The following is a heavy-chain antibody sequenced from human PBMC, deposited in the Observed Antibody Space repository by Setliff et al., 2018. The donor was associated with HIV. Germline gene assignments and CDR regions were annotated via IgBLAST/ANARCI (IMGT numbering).Heavy chain of an antibody. D-gene: IGHD3-22*01. J-gene: IGHJ6*03. CDR3: TTTDPYYYDSSGYYKPRYYYYLDV. Sequence: PGGSLRLSCAASGFTFNYYGMHWVRQAPGRGLEWVAVIWNNGIKKYYADSVKGRFTISRDNSKNTLYLQMDSLRVDDTAVYFCTTTDPYYYDSSGYYKPRYYYYLDVWGKGTTVTVSS. CDR1: GFTFNYYG. CDR2: IWNNGIKK. V-gene: IGHV3-33*01.